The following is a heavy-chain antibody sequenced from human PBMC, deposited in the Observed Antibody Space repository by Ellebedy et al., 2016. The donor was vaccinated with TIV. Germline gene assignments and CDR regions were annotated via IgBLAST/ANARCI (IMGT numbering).Heavy chain of an antibody. CDR2: MNPNSGNT. D-gene: IGHD4-17*01. CDR1: GYTFTSYD. V-gene: IGHV1-8*01. J-gene: IGHJ5*02. CDR3: ARDKSPYGDYSVNWFDP. Sequence: ASVKVSXKASGYTFTSYDINWVRQATGQGLEWMGWMNPNSGNTGYAQKFQGRVTMTRNTSISTAYMELSSLRSEDTAVYYCARDKSPYGDYSVNWFDPWGQGTLVTVSS.